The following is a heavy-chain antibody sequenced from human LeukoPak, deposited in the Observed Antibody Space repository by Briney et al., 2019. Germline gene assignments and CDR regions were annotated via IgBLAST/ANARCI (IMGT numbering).Heavy chain of an antibody. D-gene: IGHD5-24*01. V-gene: IGHV1-2*02. CDR2: INPNSGGT. CDR1: GYTFTGYY. CDR3: ARDKGRDGYNPYDY. J-gene: IGHJ4*02. Sequence: ASVKVSCKASGYTFTGYYMHWVRQAPGQGLEWMGWINPNSGGTNYAQKFQGRVTMTRDTSISTAYMELSRLRSDDTAVYYCARDKGRDGYNPYDYWGQGTLVTVSS.